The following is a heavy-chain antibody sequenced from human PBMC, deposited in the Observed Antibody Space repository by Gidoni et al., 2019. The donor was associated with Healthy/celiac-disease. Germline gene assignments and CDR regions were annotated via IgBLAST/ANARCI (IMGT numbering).Heavy chain of an antibody. Sequence: EVQLVESGGGLVQPGGSLRLSCAASGFTFSSYSMNWVRQAPGKGLEWVSYISSSSSTIYYADSVKGRITISRDNAKNSLYLQMNSLRAEDTAVYYCAREVQGKKLDYWGQGTLVTVSS. CDR1: GFTFSSYS. V-gene: IGHV3-48*01. J-gene: IGHJ4*02. CDR3: AREVQGKKLDY. CDR2: ISSSSSTI.